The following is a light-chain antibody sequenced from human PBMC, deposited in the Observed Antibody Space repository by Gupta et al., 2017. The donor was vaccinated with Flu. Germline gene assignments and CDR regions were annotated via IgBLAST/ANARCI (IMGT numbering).Light chain of an antibody. CDR3: QVWQISSDHMRV. CDR1: DIGTKS. J-gene: IGLJ3*02. Sequence: SSVLTQPPSVSVAPGQTARITFRGDDIGTKSVHWYHQKPGEAPGLIFYDERDRHAGSAERLCGSKTGNTATLTITKVEAGEEDDFFCQVWQISSDHMRVFGGGTKLTVL. V-gene: IGLV3-21*02. CDR2: DER.